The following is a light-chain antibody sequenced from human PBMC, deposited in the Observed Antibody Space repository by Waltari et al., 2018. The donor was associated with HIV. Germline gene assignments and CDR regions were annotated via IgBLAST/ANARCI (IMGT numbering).Light chain of an antibody. CDR1: SSDIGGYNY. CDR2: EVT. CDR3: SSYSPTNKFYVL. J-gene: IGLJ2*01. V-gene: IGLV2-8*01. Sequence: QSALTQPPSASGSPGQSVTMSCPGTSSDIGGYNYVPWYQQHPGKAPKLIMTEVTKRPSGVPDRFSGSKSGNTASLTVSGLQAEDEAHYYCSSYSPTNKFYVLFGGGTTLTVL.